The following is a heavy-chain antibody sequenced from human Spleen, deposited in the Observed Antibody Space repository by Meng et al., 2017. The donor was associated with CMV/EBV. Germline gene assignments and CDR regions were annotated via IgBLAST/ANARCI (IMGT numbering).Heavy chain of an antibody. Sequence: ASVKVSCKASGYTFTAYYMYWVRQAPGQGLEWMGWVNPTSGGTNYAQRFQGRVTMTRDTSISTAYMELSRLTSDDTAVYYCARGALDGSYAYYFDYWGQGTLVTVSS. CDR1: GYTFTAYY. D-gene: IGHD1-26*01. J-gene: IGHJ4*02. CDR2: VNPTSGGT. CDR3: ARGALDGSYAYYFDY. V-gene: IGHV1-2*02.